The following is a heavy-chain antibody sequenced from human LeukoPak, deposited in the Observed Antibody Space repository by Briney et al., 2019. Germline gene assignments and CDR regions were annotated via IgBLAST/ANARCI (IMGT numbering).Heavy chain of an antibody. V-gene: IGHV4-38-2*02. J-gene: IGHJ4*02. CDR1: GYSITSDYY. D-gene: IGHD3-3*01. CDR3: AREVGRQSGYSY. Sequence: PSETLSLTCAVSGYSITSDYYWGWIRQSPGKGLEWIGSIYHSGITHYNPSLKSRVTISVDTSNNQFSLRLSSVTAADTAVYYCAREVGRQSGYSYWGQGTPVTVSS. CDR2: IYHSGIT.